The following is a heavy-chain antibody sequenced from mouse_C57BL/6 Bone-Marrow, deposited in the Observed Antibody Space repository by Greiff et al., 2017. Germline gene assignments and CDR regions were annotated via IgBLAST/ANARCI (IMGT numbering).Heavy chain of an antibody. V-gene: IGHV5-12*01. CDR1: GFTFSDYY. Sequence: DVKLVESGGGLVQPGGSLKLSCAASGFTFSDYYMYWVRQTPEKRLEWVAYISNGGGSTYYPDTVKGRFTISRDNAKNTLYLQMSRLKSEDTAMYYCARTGHWYFDVWGTGTTVTVSS. J-gene: IGHJ1*03. CDR3: ARTGHWYFDV. CDR2: ISNGGGST.